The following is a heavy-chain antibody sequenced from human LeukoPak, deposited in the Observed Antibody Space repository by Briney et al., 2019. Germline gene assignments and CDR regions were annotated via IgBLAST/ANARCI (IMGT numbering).Heavy chain of an antibody. CDR1: GGSISSYY. CDR3: ARARIAAAGTARAAAFDI. D-gene: IGHD6-13*01. Sequence: SETLSLTCTVSGGSISSYYWSWIRQPPGKGLEWIGYIYYSGSTNYNPSLKSRVTISVGTSKNQFSLKLSSVTAADTAVYYCARARIAAAGTARAAAFDIWGQGTMVTVSS. J-gene: IGHJ3*02. V-gene: IGHV4-59*01. CDR2: IYYSGST.